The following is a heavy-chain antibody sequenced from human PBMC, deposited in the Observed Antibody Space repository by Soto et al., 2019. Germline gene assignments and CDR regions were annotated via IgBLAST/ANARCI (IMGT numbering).Heavy chain of an antibody. CDR3: ARSFSRGWYYFDY. V-gene: IGHV3-23*01. Sequence: LRLSCAASGFTFSTYAMSWVRQAPGKGLEWVSAISGSGGNTYYADSVEGRFTISRDNSKNTLYLQMNSLRAEDTAVYYCARSFSRGWYYFDYWGQGTLVTVSS. CDR1: GFTFSTYA. CDR2: ISGSGGNT. J-gene: IGHJ4*02. D-gene: IGHD6-19*01.